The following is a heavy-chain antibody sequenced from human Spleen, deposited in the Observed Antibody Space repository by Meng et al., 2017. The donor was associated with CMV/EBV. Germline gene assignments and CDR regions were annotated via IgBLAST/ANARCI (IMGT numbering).Heavy chain of an antibody. J-gene: IGHJ6*02. V-gene: IGHV3-53*01. D-gene: IGHD3-3*01. CDR3: ARDLIFGVVKDSHGMDV. Sequence: GESLKISCAASDFTVSSNYMTWVRQAPGKGLEWVSVIYSGGSTYYADSVKGRFTISRGRSKNTLYLQMNNLRAEDTAVYYCARDLIFGVVKDSHGMDVWGQGTTVTVSS. CDR1: DFTVSSNY. CDR2: IYSGGST.